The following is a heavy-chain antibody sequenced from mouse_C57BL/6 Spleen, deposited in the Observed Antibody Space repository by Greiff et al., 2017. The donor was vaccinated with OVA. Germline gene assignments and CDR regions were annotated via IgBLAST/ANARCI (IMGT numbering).Heavy chain of an antibody. D-gene: IGHD1-1*01. Sequence: QVQLQQPGAELVKPGASVKLSCKASGYTFTSYWMHWVKQRPGRGLAWIGRIDPNRGGTKYNEKFKSKDTLTVDKPSRPAYMQLSSRSSEDSAVYYCARRGDYYYGSPPYAMDYWGQGTSVTVSS. CDR1: GYTFTSYW. CDR2: IDPNRGGT. J-gene: IGHJ4*01. V-gene: IGHV1-72*01. CDR3: ARRGDYYYGSPPYAMDY.